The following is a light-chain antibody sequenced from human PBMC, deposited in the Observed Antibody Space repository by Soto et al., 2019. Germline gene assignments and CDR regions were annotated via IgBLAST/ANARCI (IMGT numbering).Light chain of an antibody. CDR3: QRYNEV. V-gene: IGKV1-5*03. J-gene: IGKJ5*01. CDR1: QYVGSW. CDR2: VAS. Sequence: DIQLTQSPSTLSASVGDRVTITCRAGQYVGSWLALFQQKPGKAAKLLIYVASNLQSGVPSRLSGRGSATEVPPTISSWPPDDSATYCCQRYNEVFSPGTR.